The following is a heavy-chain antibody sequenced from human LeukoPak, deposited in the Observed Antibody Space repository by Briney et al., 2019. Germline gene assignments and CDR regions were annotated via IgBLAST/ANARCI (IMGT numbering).Heavy chain of an antibody. CDR3: ARALWSGPVYYGMDV. Sequence: PGGSLRLSCAASGFTFSNYNFYWVRQAPGKGLEWVSSISSTSSYIYYADSVKSRFTISRDNAKNSLYLQMNSLRAEDTAVYYCARALWSGPVYYGMDVWGQGTTVTVSS. CDR2: ISSTSSYI. J-gene: IGHJ6*02. CDR1: GFTFSNYN. D-gene: IGHD3-10*01. V-gene: IGHV3-21*06.